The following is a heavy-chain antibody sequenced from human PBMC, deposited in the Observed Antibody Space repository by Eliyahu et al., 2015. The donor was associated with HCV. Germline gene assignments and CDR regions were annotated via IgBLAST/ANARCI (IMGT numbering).Heavy chain of an antibody. CDR1: GFTFSTYG. CDR2: IRYDGRDT. J-gene: IGHJ6*02. Sequence: QVQLVESGGGVVQPGGSLRXSXAASGFTFSTYGMHWVRQVPGKGLEWVAFIRYDGRDTLYADSVKGRFTISIDNSKNTLYLQMNSLRTEDTAVYFCAMDPWRVLVVLAAMPYVMDVWGQGTTVTVSS. CDR3: AMDPWRVLVVLAAMPYVMDV. D-gene: IGHD2-2*01. V-gene: IGHV3-30*02.